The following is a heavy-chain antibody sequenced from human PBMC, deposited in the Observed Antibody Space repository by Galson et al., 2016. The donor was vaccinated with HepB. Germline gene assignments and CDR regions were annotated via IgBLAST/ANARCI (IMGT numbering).Heavy chain of an antibody. D-gene: IGHD1-1*01. CDR1: GFTFSMYD. CDR2: IGTAAGDT. CDR3: ARGKSLWTTPWNYGMDV. J-gene: IGHJ6*04. Sequence: SLRLSCAASGFTFSMYDMHWVRQATGKGLEWVSAIGTAAGDTYYLGSVKGRFTISRENAKNSLYLQMNSLRAGDTAVYYCARGKSLWTTPWNYGMDVWGKGTTVTGSS. V-gene: IGHV3-13*01.